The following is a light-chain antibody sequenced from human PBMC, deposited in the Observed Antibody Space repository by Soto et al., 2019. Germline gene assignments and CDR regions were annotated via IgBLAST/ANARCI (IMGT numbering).Light chain of an antibody. V-gene: IGLV2-14*01. J-gene: IGLJ1*01. CDR3: SSYTSSNTLV. CDR1: SSDIGGYNY. Sequence: QSVVTQPDSVSGSPGQSITISCTGGSSDIGGYNYVSWFQQHPGKVPKLMIYEVTNRPSGVSNRFSGSKSGSTASLTISGLQAEDEADYYCSSYTSSNTLVFGTGTKVTVL. CDR2: EVT.